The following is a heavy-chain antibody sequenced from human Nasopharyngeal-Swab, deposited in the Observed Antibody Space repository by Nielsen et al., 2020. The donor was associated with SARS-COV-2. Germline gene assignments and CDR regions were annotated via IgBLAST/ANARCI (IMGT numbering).Heavy chain of an antibody. CDR1: GFTFSNYA. J-gene: IGHJ4*02. V-gene: IGHV3-23*01. CDR3: AREGQGTPIDS. CDR2: ISARGTST. D-gene: IGHD3-10*01. Sequence: GESLKISCVASGFTFSNYAMSWARQAPGKGLEWVSTISARGTSTFYVDSVKGRFTISRDNSKNTLHVQMSSLRAEDTAVYYCAREGQGTPIDSWGQGTLVTVSS.